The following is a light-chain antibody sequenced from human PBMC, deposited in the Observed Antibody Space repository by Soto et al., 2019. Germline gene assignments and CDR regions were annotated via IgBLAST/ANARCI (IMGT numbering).Light chain of an antibody. V-gene: IGKV1-39*01. CDR1: QNIRTS. Sequence: DIQMTQSPPSLSASVGDRVTITCRASQNIRTSLNWYQQRPGKAPQLLIYTASSLQSGVSSRFSGSGSGTNFTLSVSSLQPEDFAIYYCQQSSFTGYTFGQGTQVDIK. CDR2: TAS. J-gene: IGKJ2*01. CDR3: QQSSFTGYT.